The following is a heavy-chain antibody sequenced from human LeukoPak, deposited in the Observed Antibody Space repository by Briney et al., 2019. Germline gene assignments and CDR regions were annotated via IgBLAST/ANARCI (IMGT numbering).Heavy chain of an antibody. J-gene: IGHJ4*02. CDR2: ILHGGSA. Sequence: PSGTLSLTCTVSGASISNSNWWSWVRQPPGKGLEWIGEILHGGSANYNPSLKSRVTISVDKSKNQFSLNLISVTAADTAVYYCLYGGNSGDWLYWGQGTLVTVSS. D-gene: IGHD4-23*01. V-gene: IGHV4-4*02. CDR3: LYGGNSGDWLY. CDR1: GASISNSNW.